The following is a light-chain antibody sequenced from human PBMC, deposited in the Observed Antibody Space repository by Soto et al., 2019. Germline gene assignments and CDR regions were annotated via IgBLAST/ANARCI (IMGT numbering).Light chain of an antibody. CDR2: EGS. J-gene: IGLJ1*01. V-gene: IGLV2-23*01. CDR3: CSYAGNSAYV. CDR1: SSDVGSYNL. Sequence: QSVLTQPASVSGSPGQSITISCTGTSSDVGSYNLVSWYQQHPGKAPKLMIYEGSKRPSGVSNRFSGSKSGNTASLTISGLQAEDEADYYCCSYAGNSAYVFGIGTKLTVL.